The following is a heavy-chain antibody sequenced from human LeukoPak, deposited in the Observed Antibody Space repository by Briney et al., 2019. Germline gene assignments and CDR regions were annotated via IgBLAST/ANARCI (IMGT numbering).Heavy chain of an antibody. CDR1: GGSFSGYY. J-gene: IGHJ5*02. Sequence: PSETLSLTCAVYGGSFSGYYWSWIRQPPGKGLEWIGEINHSGSTNYNPSLKSRVTISVDTSKNQFSLKLSSVTAADTAVYYCARENSYGIRGWWFDPWGQGTLVTVSS. CDR3: ARENSYGIRGWWFDP. CDR2: INHSGST. V-gene: IGHV4-34*01. D-gene: IGHD5-18*01.